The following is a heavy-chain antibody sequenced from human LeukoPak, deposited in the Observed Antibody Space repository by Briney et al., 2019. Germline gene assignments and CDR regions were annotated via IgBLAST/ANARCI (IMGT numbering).Heavy chain of an antibody. J-gene: IGHJ6*02. CDR3: ARKYYDFWSGYTDYGMDV. Sequence: PSETLSLTCTVSGGSISSGDYYWSWIRQHPGKGLEWIGYIYYSGSTYYNPSLKSRVTISVDTSKNQFSLKLSSVTAADTAVYYCARKYYDFWSGYTDYGMDVWGQGTTVTVS. D-gene: IGHD3-3*01. V-gene: IGHV4-31*03. CDR1: GGSISSGDYY. CDR2: IYYSGST.